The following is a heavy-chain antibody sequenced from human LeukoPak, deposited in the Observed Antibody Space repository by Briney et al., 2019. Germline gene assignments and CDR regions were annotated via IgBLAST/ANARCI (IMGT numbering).Heavy chain of an antibody. Sequence: GGSLRLSCAASGSTFSSYSMNWVRQAPGKGPEWVSSISSSSSYIYYADSVKGRFTISRDNAKNSLYLQMNSLRAEDTAVYYCARVVDSSGLQGGFDYWGQGTLVTVSS. CDR3: ARVVDSSGLQGGFDY. D-gene: IGHD6-19*01. J-gene: IGHJ4*02. V-gene: IGHV3-21*01. CDR1: GSTFSSYS. CDR2: ISSSSSYI.